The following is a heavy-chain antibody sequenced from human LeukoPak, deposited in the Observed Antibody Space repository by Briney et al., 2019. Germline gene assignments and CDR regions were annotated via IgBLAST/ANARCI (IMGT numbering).Heavy chain of an antibody. CDR1: GGSISSGDYY. CDR3: AGYGSGSYYVNSFDP. D-gene: IGHD3-10*01. Sequence: SQTLSHTCTVSGGSISSGDYYWSWIRQPPGKGLEWIGYIFYSGSTYNNPPLKSRVNISIDTSKNQFSLNLSSVTVADTAVYYCAGYGSGSYYVNSFDPWGQGTLVIVSS. V-gene: IGHV4-30-4*01. J-gene: IGHJ5*02. CDR2: IFYSGST.